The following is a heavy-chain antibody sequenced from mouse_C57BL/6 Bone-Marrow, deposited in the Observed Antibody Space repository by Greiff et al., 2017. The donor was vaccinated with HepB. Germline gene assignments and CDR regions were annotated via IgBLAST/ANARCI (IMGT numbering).Heavy chain of an antibody. CDR3: TGSSGLYYFDY. J-gene: IGHJ2*01. D-gene: IGHD3-2*02. CDR2: IRLKSDNYAT. V-gene: IGHV6-3*01. Sequence: EVKVVESGGGLVQPGGSMKLSCVASGFTFSNYWMNWVRQSPEKGLEWVAQIRLKSDNYATHYAESVKGRFTISRDDSKSSVYLQMNNLRAEDTGIYYCTGSSGLYYFDYWGQGTTLTVSS. CDR1: GFTFSNYW.